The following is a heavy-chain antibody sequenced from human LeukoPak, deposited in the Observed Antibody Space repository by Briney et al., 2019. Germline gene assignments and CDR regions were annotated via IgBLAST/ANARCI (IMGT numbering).Heavy chain of an antibody. CDR3: ARGQYYFGSGSS. Sequence: GESLKISCTGFGYSFTTYWIGWVRQMPGKGLEWMGKIDPSDSYTNYSPSFQGHVTISADKSVSTAYLQWSSLKASDTAIYYCARGQYYFGSGSSWGQGTLVTVSS. CDR1: GYSFTTYW. CDR2: IDPSDSYT. V-gene: IGHV5-10-1*01. D-gene: IGHD3-10*01. J-gene: IGHJ5*02.